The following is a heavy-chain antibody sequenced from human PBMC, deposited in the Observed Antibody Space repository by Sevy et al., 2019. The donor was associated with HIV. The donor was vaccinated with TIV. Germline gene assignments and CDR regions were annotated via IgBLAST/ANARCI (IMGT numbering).Heavy chain of an antibody. CDR1: GFTFSSYA. Sequence: GSLRLSCAASGFTFSSYAMPWVRQAPGKGLEWVAVISYDGSSKYYAESVKGRFTISRDKSKNTLYLQMNSLRAEDTAVYYCARTGIAAAGPYYYYGMDVWGQGTTVTVSS. J-gene: IGHJ6*02. CDR2: ISYDGSSK. CDR3: ARTGIAAAGPYYYYGMDV. V-gene: IGHV3-30*04. D-gene: IGHD6-13*01.